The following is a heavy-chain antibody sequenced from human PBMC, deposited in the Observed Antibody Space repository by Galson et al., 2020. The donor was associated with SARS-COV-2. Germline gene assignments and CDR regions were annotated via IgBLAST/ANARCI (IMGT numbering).Heavy chain of an antibody. CDR1: GFTFRGYA. Sequence: GGSLRLSCAASGFTFRGYAMHWVRQAPGKGLEWVALILYDGSSEFYADSVKGSFTISRDNSKNTLFLQMNSLRAEDTAVYYCAKERVAYSSTWYFHQWGQGTLVTVSS. CDR2: ILYDGSSE. V-gene: IGHV3-33*03. J-gene: IGHJ1*01. D-gene: IGHD6-13*01. CDR3: AKERVAYSSTWYFHQ.